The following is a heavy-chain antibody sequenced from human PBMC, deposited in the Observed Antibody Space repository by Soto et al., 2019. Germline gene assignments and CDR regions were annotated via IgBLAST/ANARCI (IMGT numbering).Heavy chain of an antibody. CDR2: ISPFFGTT. J-gene: IGHJ4*02. D-gene: IGHD2-21*02. CDR1: GGGTLSNDA. V-gene: IGHV1-69*01. Sequence: QVHLVQSGADGRKSGSSVRVSCTASGGGTLSNDAISWVRQAPGQGLEWLGRISPFFGTTDYSQSFQGRLTMTADASTGTVYMVLLSLKSDDTAVYYCAREVVTETTWGSFDSWGQGTLVTVSS. CDR3: AREVVTETTWGSFDS.